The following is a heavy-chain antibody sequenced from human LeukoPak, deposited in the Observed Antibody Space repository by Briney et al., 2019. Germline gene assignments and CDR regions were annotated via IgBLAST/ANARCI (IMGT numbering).Heavy chain of an antibody. CDR1: GFTFDEYA. CDR2: ISWNSGSI. J-gene: IGHJ4*02. V-gene: IGHV3-9*01. D-gene: IGHD6-13*01. CDR3: AKDLAAAAGTLSVDY. Sequence: GGSLRLSCAASGFTFDEYAMHWVRQAPGKGLEWVSGISWNSGSIGYADSVKGRFTISRDNAKNSLYLQMNSLRAEDTALYYCAKDLAAAAGTLSVDYWGQGTLVTVSS.